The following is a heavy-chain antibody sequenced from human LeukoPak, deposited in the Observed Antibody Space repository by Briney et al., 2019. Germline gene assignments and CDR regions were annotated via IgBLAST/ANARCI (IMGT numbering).Heavy chain of an antibody. CDR3: ARKGRGTFYLDS. V-gene: IGHV7-4-1*02. CDR1: GYTFTDYG. J-gene: IGHJ4*02. Sequence: GASVKVSCKGSGYTFTDYGIKWVRQAPGQGLEWMGWINTKTGQPTYAQDFTGRFVFSLDTSIRTAYLQINSLKADDTAVYYCARKGRGTFYLDSWGQGTLVTVSS. CDR2: INTKTGQP. D-gene: IGHD3-10*01.